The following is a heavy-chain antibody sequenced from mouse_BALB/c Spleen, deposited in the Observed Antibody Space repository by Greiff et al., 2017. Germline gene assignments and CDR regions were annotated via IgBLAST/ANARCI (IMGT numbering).Heavy chain of an antibody. CDR2: ISSGSSTI. V-gene: IGHV5-17*02. Sequence: EVKVVESGGGLVQPGGSRKLSCAASGFTFSSFGMHWVRQAPEKGLEWVAYISSGSSTIYYADTVKGRFTISRDNPKNTLFLQMTSLRSEDTAMYYCARSGDPYYFDYWGQGTTLTVSS. J-gene: IGHJ2*01. CDR3: ARSGDPYYFDY. CDR1: GFTFSSFG. D-gene: IGHD3-1*01.